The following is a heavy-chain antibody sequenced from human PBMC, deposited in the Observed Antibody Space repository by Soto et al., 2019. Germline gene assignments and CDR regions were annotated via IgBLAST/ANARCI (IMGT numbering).Heavy chain of an antibody. J-gene: IGHJ4*02. CDR1: GGSINSYY. Sequence: SETLSLTCTISGGSINSYYWSWIRQPPGKGLEWIGYTYSSGNTNYNPSLKSRVAISIDTSKNQFSLKLRSVTAADTAVYFCASDSYGSLGLDYWGQGTLVTGSS. V-gene: IGHV4-59*12. CDR3: ASDSYGSLGLDY. CDR2: TYSSGNT. D-gene: IGHD5-18*01.